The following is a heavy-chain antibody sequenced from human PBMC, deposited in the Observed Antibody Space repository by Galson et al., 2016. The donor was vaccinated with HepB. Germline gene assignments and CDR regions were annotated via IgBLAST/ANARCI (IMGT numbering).Heavy chain of an antibody. D-gene: IGHD5-12*01. CDR1: GFISSHHS. CDR2: ISFDTSNT. V-gene: IGHV3-30-3*01. J-gene: IGHJ4*02. Sequence: SLRLSCAASGFISSHHSLHWVRQVPGKGLQWVAVISFDTSNTYYADSVRGRFTISRDNSKNQVYLQLNRVRPEDTGLYYCARDLTYSGYVGYFDQWGQGALVTVSS. CDR3: ARDLTYSGYVGYFDQ.